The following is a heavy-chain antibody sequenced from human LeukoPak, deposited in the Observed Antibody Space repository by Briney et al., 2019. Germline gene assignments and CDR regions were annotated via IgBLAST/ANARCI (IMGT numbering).Heavy chain of an antibody. J-gene: IGHJ4*02. V-gene: IGHV3-23*01. D-gene: IGHD3-9*01. CDR1: GFTFSSYS. CDR2: VSGSGTIT. Sequence: GGSLRLSCAASGFTFSSYSMNWVRQAPGKGLEWVSTVSGSGTITYYAGSVKGRFTISRDNPKNTLYLQMNSLRAEDTAVYYCAKADSYYDLLTCFDFWGQGTLVTVSS. CDR3: AKADSYYDLLTCFDF.